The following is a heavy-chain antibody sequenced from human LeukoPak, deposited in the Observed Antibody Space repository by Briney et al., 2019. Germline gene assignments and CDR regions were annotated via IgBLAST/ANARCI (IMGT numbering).Heavy chain of an antibody. D-gene: IGHD1-20*01. CDR1: GASFSGYY. CDR3: ARVVTGTEDV. V-gene: IGHV4-34*12. CDR2: IFHSGST. Sequence: SETLSLTCVVSGASFSGYYWSWIRQSPGKGLEWIGEIFHSGSTTYNPSLKSRVTMSVDTSRNHFSLKLTSVTAADTAVYYCARVVTGTEDVWGKGTTVTVSS. J-gene: IGHJ6*04.